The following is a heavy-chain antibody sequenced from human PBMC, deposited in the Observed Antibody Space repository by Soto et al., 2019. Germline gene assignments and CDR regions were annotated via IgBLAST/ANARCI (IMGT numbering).Heavy chain of an antibody. D-gene: IGHD3-10*01. CDR1: GGSFSGYQ. J-gene: IGHJ6*03. V-gene: IGHV4-34*01. Sequence: QVQLQQWGAGLLKPSETLSLTCAVYGGSFSGYQWSWIRQTPGKGLEWIGEINDSGNINYNPSLKSRVTILLDTPKMQISLKLSSVTAADSAVYYCARGVILWFGELARRGGYYYCMDVWGKGTTVTVSS. CDR3: ARGVILWFGELARRGGYYYCMDV. CDR2: INDSGNI.